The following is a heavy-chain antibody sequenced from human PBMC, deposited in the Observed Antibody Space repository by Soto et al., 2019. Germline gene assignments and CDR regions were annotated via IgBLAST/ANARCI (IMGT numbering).Heavy chain of an antibody. J-gene: IGHJ4*02. D-gene: IGHD6-13*01. CDR1: GFTFNNFA. CDR2: ISYDGGDK. Sequence: PGGSLRLSCAASGFTFNNFAMRWVRQAPGKGLEWVAVISYDGGDKYYADSVKGRFTISRDNSKNTLYLQMNGLRAEDTAVYYCARDLSTGAADYYFDYWGQGALVTVSS. CDR3: ARDLSTGAADYYFDY. V-gene: IGHV3-30*03.